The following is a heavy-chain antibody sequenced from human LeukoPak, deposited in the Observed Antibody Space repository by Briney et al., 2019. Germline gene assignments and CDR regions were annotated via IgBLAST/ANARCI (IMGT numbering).Heavy chain of an antibody. V-gene: IGHV3-74*03. Sequence: PGGSLRLSCAASGFTFSSYWMHWVRPAPGKGLVWVSRINSDGGSITYADSVKGRFTISRDNAKNTLYLQMNSLRVKDTAVYYCAREGRVSGYDFDCWGQGTLVSVSS. D-gene: IGHD5-12*01. CDR1: GFTFSSYW. J-gene: IGHJ4*02. CDR2: INSDGGSI. CDR3: AREGRVSGYDFDC.